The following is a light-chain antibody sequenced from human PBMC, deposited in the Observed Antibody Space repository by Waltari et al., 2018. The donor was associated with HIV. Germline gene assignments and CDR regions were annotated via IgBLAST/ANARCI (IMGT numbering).Light chain of an antibody. V-gene: IGKV1-12*02. Sequence: DIQMTQSPSSVSASVGDRVTIPCRASQDVNNWLAWYQQKPGKVPELLISSASGLQSGVPSRFSGSGSGPDFTLTISNLQPEDFATYYCLQADSFPFTFGPGT. CDR2: SAS. J-gene: IGKJ3*01. CDR3: LQADSFPFT. CDR1: QDVNNW.